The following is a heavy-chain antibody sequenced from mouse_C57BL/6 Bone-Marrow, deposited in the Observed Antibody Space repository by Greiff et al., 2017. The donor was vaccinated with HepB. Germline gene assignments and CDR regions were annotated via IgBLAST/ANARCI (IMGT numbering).Heavy chain of an antibody. CDR2: ISYDGSN. CDR3: ARGVYYEAMDY. Sequence: EVKVEESGPGLVKPSQSLSLTCSVTGYSITSGYYWNWIRQFPGNKLEWMGYISYDGSNNYNPSLKNRISITRDTSKNQFFLKLNSVTTEDTATYYCARGVYYEAMDYWGQGTSVTVSS. D-gene: IGHD2-4*01. CDR1: GYSITSGYY. V-gene: IGHV3-6*01. J-gene: IGHJ4*01.